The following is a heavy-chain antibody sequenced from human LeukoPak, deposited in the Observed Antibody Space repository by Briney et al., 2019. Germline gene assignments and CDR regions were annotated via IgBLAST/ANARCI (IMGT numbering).Heavy chain of an antibody. J-gene: IGHJ2*01. CDR1: ELTFSRYS. V-gene: IGHV3-21*01. Sequence: GGSLRLSCAASELTFSRYSMNWVRQAPGKGLEWVSSISATGIYRYYVDSVKGRFTISRDNAKNSLYLQMNSLRAEDTAVYYCARAPVYYDESSGYLKISNWYFDLWGRGTLVTVSS. CDR3: ARAPVYYDESSGYLKISNWYFDL. D-gene: IGHD3-22*01. CDR2: ISATGIYR.